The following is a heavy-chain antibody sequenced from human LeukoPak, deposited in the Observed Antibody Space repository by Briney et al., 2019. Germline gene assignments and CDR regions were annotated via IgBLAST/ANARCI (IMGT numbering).Heavy chain of an antibody. CDR2: IYYSGRT. D-gene: IGHD6-6*01. J-gene: IGHJ4*02. CDR3: ARDRSVGVLPAPPFDF. Sequence: SETLSLTCTVSGGSISSSSYYWGWIRQPPGKGLEWIGSIYYSGRTYYNPSLKSRLTISADTSKNQFSLTLTSVTAADTAVYYCARDRSVGVLPAPPFDFWGQGTLVTVSS. CDR1: GGSISSSSYY. V-gene: IGHV4-39*07.